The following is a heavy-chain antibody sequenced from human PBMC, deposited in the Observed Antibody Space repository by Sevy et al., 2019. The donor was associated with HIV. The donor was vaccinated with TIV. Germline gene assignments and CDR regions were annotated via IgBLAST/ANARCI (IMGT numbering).Heavy chain of an antibody. CDR1: GFTFSSYA. CDR2: FSFGCGKI. J-gene: IGHJ4*02. CDR3: AREGCSKPHDY. V-gene: IGHV3-23*01. D-gene: IGHD3-10*02. Sequence: GGSLRLSCAASGFTFSSYAMSWVRLAPAKGLEWVSTFSFGCGKINYADSVKGRFTISRDNSKNTLYLQMHSLRAEDTAVYYCAREGCSKPHDYWGQGTLVTVSS.